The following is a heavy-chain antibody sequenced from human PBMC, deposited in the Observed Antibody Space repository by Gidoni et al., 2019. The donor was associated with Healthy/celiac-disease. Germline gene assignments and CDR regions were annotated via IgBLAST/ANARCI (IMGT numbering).Heavy chain of an antibody. CDR3: ARSEPGWSSSPRGYFDY. J-gene: IGHJ4*02. Sequence: QLQLQESGPGLVKPSETLSLTCTVSGGSISSSSYYWGWIRQPPGKGLEWIGSIYYSGGTYYNPSLKIRVTISVDTSKNQFSLKLSSVTAADTAVYYCARSEPGWSSSPRGYFDYWGQGTLVTVSS. V-gene: IGHV4-39*01. CDR2: IYYSGGT. D-gene: IGHD6-6*01. CDR1: GGSISSSSYY.